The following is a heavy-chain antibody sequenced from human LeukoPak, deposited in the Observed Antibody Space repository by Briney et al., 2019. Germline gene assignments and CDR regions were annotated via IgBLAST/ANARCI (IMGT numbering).Heavy chain of an antibody. D-gene: IGHD2-2*01. CDR1: GGSISSKY. J-gene: IGHJ3*02. CDR3: ARFMATSTGASDT. Sequence: SETLSLTCSVSGGSISSKYWIWIRQPPLKRLELNVYIYSSGSTNYNPSLKSRVTISVDTYRDQFSLSLSSVTAADTAVYYCARFMATSTGASDTWGQGTMVTVSS. CDR2: IYSSGST. V-gene: IGHV4-59*01.